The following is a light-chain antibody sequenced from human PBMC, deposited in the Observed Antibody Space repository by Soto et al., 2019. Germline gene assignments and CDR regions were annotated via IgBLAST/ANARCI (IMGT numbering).Light chain of an antibody. CDR3: QQYGSSPST. V-gene: IGKV3-20*01. Sequence: EIVLTQSPGTLAFSPGERATLSCSASQSVSSSYLAWYQQKPGQAPRLLIYGASSRATGIPDRFSGSGSGTDFTLTISRLEPEDFAVYYCQQYGSSPSTFGQGTRLEIK. CDR2: GAS. J-gene: IGKJ5*01. CDR1: QSVSSSY.